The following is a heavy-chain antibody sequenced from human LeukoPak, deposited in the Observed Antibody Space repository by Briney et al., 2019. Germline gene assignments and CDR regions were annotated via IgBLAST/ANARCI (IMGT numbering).Heavy chain of an antibody. CDR2: IESDGST. Sequence: PGGSLRLSCAASGFTFSSYWMHWVRQTPGKGLVWVSRIESDGSTIYADSVRGRFTISRDNAKNSLYLQMNSLRAEDTAVYYCARDLYRIVVVPHYFDYWGQGTLVTVSS. D-gene: IGHD3-22*01. CDR1: GFTFSSYW. V-gene: IGHV3-74*01. J-gene: IGHJ4*02. CDR3: ARDLYRIVVVPHYFDY.